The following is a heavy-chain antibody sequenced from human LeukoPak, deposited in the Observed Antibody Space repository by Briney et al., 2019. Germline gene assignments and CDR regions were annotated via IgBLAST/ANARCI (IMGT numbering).Heavy chain of an antibody. CDR2: IIPIFGTA. CDR1: GGTFSSYA. Sequence: GASVKVSCKASGGTFSSYAISWVRQAPGQGLEWMGGIIPIFGTANYAQKFQGRVTITADESTSTAYMELSSLRSEDTAVYYCARDRGYIYAAPLGWFDPWGQGTLVTVSS. CDR3: ARDRGYIYAAPLGWFDP. D-gene: IGHD5-18*01. V-gene: IGHV1-69*13. J-gene: IGHJ5*02.